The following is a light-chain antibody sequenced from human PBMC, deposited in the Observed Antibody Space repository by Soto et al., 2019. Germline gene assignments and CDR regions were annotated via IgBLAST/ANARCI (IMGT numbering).Light chain of an antibody. V-gene: IGKV3-15*01. CDR1: QSVSSD. Sequence: EILLTQSPGTLSLSPGEIATLSCRASQSVSSDLAWYHQKPGQAPRLLIYSASTRATGIPARFSGSGSGTEFTLTINSLQSEDFAVYYCQQYNNWPRTFGQGTKVDIK. CDR2: SAS. J-gene: IGKJ1*01. CDR3: QQYNNWPRT.